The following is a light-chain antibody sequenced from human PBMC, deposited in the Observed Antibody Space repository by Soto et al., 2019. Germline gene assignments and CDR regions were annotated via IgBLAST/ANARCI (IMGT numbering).Light chain of an antibody. Sequence: QSVLTQPASVSGSPGQSITISCTGTSSDVGGYNYVSWYQQHPGKAPKLIIFDVSDRPSGVSDRFSGSKSGNTASLTISGLQAEDEAEYYCSSYRASSTLGVFGTGTKVTVL. CDR1: SSDVGGYNY. CDR3: SSYRASSTLGV. V-gene: IGLV2-14*01. CDR2: DVS. J-gene: IGLJ1*01.